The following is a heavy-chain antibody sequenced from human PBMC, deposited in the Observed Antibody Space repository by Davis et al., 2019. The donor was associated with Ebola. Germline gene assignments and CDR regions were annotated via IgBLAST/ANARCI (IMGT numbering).Heavy chain of an antibody. CDR1: GFTVSSNY. V-gene: IGHV3-9*01. CDR2: ISWNSDSI. J-gene: IGHJ6*02. D-gene: IGHD2-21*02. Sequence: PGGSLRLSCAASGFTVSSNYMSWVRQAPGKGLEWVSSISWNSDSIGYADSVKGRFTISRDNAKSSLYLQMSSLRAEDTAFYYCAKGVTGTYYYYGMDVWGQGTTVTVSS. CDR3: AKGVTGTYYYYGMDV.